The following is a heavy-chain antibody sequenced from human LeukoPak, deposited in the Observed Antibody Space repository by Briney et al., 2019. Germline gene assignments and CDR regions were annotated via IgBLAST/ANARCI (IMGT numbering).Heavy chain of an antibody. D-gene: IGHD4-11*01. CDR1: GFTFSNAW. CDR3: AAGYGNSDFDF. Sequence: GGSLRLSCVASGFTFSNAWMSGVRQAPGEGLEWVGRNKSKSVGGKREFAAPVNGRFSISRDDSKNTLYLQMNSLKTEDTAVYYCAAGYGNSDFDFWGQGTLVTVSS. V-gene: IGHV3-15*01. J-gene: IGHJ4*02. CDR2: NKSKSVGGKR.